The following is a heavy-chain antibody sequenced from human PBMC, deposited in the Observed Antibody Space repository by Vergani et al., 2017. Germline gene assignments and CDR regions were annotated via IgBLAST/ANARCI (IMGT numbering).Heavy chain of an antibody. V-gene: IGHV3-49*03. Sequence: EVQLLESGGGLVQPGGSLRLSCAASGFTFSSYAMSWFRQAPGKGLEWVGFIRSKAYGGTTEYAASVKGRFTISRDDSKSIAYLQMNSLKTEDTAVYYCTSDRGFALWGQGTLVTVSS. D-gene: IGHD3-3*01. CDR1: GFTFSSYA. J-gene: IGHJ4*02. CDR2: IRSKAYGGTT. CDR3: TSDRGFAL.